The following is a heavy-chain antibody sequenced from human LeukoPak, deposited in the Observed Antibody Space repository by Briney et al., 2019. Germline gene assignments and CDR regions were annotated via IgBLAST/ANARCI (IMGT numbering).Heavy chain of an antibody. Sequence: SETLSLTCTVSGGCISSYYWSWIRQPPGKGREWIGYIYYSGSTNYNPSLKIRVTISVDTSKNQFSLKLSSVTAADTAVYYCARDLRGEYYDFWSGIDYYYYYMDVWGKGTTVTVSS. CDR1: GGCISSYY. CDR3: ARDLRGEYYDFWSGIDYYYYYMDV. D-gene: IGHD3-3*01. V-gene: IGHV4-59*01. J-gene: IGHJ6*03. CDR2: IYYSGST.